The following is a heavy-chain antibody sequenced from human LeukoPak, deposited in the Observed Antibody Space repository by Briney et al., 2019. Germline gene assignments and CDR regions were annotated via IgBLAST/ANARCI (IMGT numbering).Heavy chain of an antibody. D-gene: IGHD2-15*01. V-gene: IGHV3-23*01. CDR3: ARGTLEHCSGASCYPLDS. Sequence: GGSLRLSCAASGFTFSNYAMSWVRQAPGKGLEWVSGISTRGDFTYYAESVKGRFTISRDNSKNTLYLEMNSLRAEDTAAYYCARGTLEHCSGASCYPLDSWGQGTLVTVSS. CDR2: ISTRGDFT. CDR1: GFTFSNYA. J-gene: IGHJ5*01.